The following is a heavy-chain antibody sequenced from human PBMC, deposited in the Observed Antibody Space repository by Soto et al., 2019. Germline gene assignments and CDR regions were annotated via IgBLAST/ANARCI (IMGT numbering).Heavy chain of an antibody. D-gene: IGHD3-22*01. Sequence: DVQLLESGGGLVQPGGSLRLSCAASGFPISSYATSWARQAPGKGLEWVSAVSVSGATYYADFVKGRFSISRDNSKNTLYLQMNSLRAEDTAVYFCAKDQYDSDVYHWFPNIWGPGTMLTVSP. V-gene: IGHV3-23*01. CDR3: AKDQYDSDVYHWFPNI. J-gene: IGHJ3*02. CDR2: VSVSGAT. CDR1: GFPISSYA.